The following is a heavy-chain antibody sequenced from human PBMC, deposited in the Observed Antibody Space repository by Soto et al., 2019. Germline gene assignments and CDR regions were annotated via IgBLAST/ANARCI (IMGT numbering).Heavy chain of an antibody. J-gene: IGHJ4*02. CDR3: ASQMGFVAVTGIGPSFDY. CDR2: IYYTGTA. CDR1: GGSMRRTSYY. D-gene: IGHD2-21*02. V-gene: IGHV4-39*01. Sequence: QLQLQESGPGLVKPSETLSLTCTVSGGSMRRTSYYWAWIRQPPGKGLEWIATIYYTGTAYYNPSLKSRVSLSVDTSKDQFSLNLTSVPAADTVVYYCASQMGFVAVTGIGPSFDYWGQGTLVTVSS.